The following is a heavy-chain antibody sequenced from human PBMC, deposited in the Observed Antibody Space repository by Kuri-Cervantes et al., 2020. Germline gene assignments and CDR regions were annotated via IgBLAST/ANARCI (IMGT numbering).Heavy chain of an antibody. CDR1: GYTFTGYY. V-gene: IGHV1-2*02. D-gene: IGHD3-10*01. CDR3: ARDPRSPGSNPYYYYYGMDV. J-gene: IGHJ6*02. CDR2: INPNSGGT. Sequence: AAVKVSCKASGYTFTGYYMHWVRQAPGQGLEWMGWINPNSGGTNYAQKFQGRVTMTRDTSISTAYMELSRLRSDDTAVYYCARDPRSPGSNPYYYYYGMDVWGQGTTVTVSS.